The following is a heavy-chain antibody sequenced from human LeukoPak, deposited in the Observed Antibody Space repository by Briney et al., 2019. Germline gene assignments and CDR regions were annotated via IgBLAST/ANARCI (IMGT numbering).Heavy chain of an antibody. J-gene: IGHJ4*02. V-gene: IGHV4-39*01. CDR3: ARHVDTAMAYFDY. CDR1: GGSISSSSYY. Sequence: SETLSLTCTVSGGSISSSSYYWGWIREPPGKGLEWIGSIYYSGSTYYNPSLKSRVTMSLDTSKNQFSLKLSSVTAADTAVYYCARHVDTAMAYFDYWGQGTLVTVSS. D-gene: IGHD5-18*01. CDR2: IYYSGST.